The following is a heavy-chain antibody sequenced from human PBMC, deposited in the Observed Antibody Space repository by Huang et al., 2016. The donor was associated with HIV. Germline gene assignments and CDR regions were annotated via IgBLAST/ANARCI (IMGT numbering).Heavy chain of an antibody. CDR1: GCSISRGGYY. D-gene: IGHD1-1*01. CDR3: ARLSWHQLDFDY. J-gene: IGHJ4*02. V-gene: IGHV4-30-4*08. CDR2: IYHTGIA. Sequence: QVQLQESGPGLVKPSETLSLTCTVSGCSISRGGYYWSWIRQSPGRGLEWIGYIYHTGIAYLNPSLKSRSVTSIDTSNNQFSLKLNSVTVADTAVYYCARLSWHQLDFDYWGQGILVTVSS.